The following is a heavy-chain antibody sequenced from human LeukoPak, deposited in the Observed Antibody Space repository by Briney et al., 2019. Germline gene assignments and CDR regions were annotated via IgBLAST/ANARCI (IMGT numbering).Heavy chain of an antibody. CDR1: GYSFTSYW. D-gene: IGHD3-22*01. J-gene: IGHJ4*02. CDR2: IYPGDSDT. V-gene: IGHV5-51*01. CDR3: ARHSPYYYDSSGYQTGGDY. Sequence: GESLKISCKGSGYSFTSYWIGWVRQMPGKGLEWMGIIYPGDSDTRYSPSFQGQVTISADKSISTAYLQWSSLKASDTAMYYCARHSPYYYDSSGYQTGGDYWGQGTLVTVSS.